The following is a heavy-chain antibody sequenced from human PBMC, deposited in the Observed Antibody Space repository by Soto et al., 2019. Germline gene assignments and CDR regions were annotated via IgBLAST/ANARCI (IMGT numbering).Heavy chain of an antibody. J-gene: IGHJ6*02. Sequence: GASVKVSCKASGYTFTSYCMHWVRQAPGQGLEWMGIINPSGGSTSYAQKFQGRVTMTRDTSTSTVYMELGSLRSEDTAVYYCARDSYYYDSSGYYPYYGMDVWGQGTTVTVSS. D-gene: IGHD3-22*01. V-gene: IGHV1-46*01. CDR3: ARDSYYYDSSGYYPYYGMDV. CDR1: GYTFTSYC. CDR2: INPSGGST.